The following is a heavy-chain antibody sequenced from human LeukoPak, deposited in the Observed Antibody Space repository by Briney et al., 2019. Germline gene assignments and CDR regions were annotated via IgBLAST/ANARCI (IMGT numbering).Heavy chain of an antibody. J-gene: IGHJ4*02. CDR1: GGSFSGYY. V-gene: IGHV4-34*01. CDR3: ARAPGRRYFDY. Sequence: PSETLSLTCAVYGGSFSGYYWSWIRQPPGKGLEWIGEINHSGSTNYNPSLKSRVTISVDTSKNQFSLKLSFVTAADTAVYYCARAPGRRYFDYWGQGTLVTVSS. D-gene: IGHD1-14*01. CDR2: INHSGST.